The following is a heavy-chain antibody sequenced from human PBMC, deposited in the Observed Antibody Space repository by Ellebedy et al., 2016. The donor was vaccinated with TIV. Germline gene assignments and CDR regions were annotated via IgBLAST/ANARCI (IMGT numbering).Heavy chain of an antibody. J-gene: IGHJ6*02. CDR3: ARLPIVGATTGSYYYYGMDV. Sequence: ASVKVSXKASGYTFTSYDINWVRQATGQGLEWMGWMNPNSGNTGYAQKFQGRVTMTRNTSISTAYMELSSLRSEDTAVYYCARLPIVGATTGSYYYYGMDVWGQGTTVTVSS. V-gene: IGHV1-8*01. CDR1: GYTFTSYD. D-gene: IGHD1-26*01. CDR2: MNPNSGNT.